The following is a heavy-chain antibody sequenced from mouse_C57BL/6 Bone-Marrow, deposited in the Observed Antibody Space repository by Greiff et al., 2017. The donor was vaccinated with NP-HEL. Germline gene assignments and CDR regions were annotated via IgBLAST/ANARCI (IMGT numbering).Heavy chain of an antibody. J-gene: IGHJ4*01. D-gene: IGHD1-1*01. CDR3: ARSPIATVVAVYYAMDY. V-gene: IGHV1-69*01. CDR2: IDPSDSYT. Sequence: QVQLQQPGAELVMPGASVKLSCKASGYTFTSYWMHWVKQRPGQGLEWIGEIDPSDSYTNYNQKFKGKSTLTVDKSSSTAYMQLSSLTSEDSAVYYCARSPIATVVAVYYAMDYWGQGTSVTVSS. CDR1: GYTFTSYW.